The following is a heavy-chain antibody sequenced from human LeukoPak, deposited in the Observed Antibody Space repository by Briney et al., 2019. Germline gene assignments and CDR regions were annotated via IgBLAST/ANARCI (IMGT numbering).Heavy chain of an antibody. J-gene: IGHJ5*02. CDR2: ISYDGSNK. V-gene: IGHV3-30-3*01. CDR3: ARASYFLRRWFDP. Sequence: PGGSLRLSCAASGFTFSNYKMNWVRQAPGKGLEWVAVISYDGSNKYYADSVKGRFTISRDNSKNTLYLQMNSLRAEDTAVYYCARASYFLRRWFDPWGQGTLVTVSS. D-gene: IGHD3-10*01. CDR1: GFTFSNYK.